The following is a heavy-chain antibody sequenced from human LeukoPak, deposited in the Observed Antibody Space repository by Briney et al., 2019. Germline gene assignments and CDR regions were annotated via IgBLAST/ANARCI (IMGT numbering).Heavy chain of an antibody. V-gene: IGHV3-33*06. Sequence: GRSLRLSCAASGFTFSNYGMHWVRQAPGKGLEWVAVIWHDGSNEYYADSVKGRFTISRDNSKNTLYLQMNSLRAEDTAVYYCANNFDYWGQGTLVTVSS. J-gene: IGHJ4*02. CDR2: IWHDGSNE. CDR3: ANNFDY. CDR1: GFTFSNYG.